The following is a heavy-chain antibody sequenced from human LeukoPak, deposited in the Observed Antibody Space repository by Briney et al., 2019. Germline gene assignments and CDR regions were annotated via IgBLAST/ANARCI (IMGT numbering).Heavy chain of an antibody. Sequence: GGSLSLSCAASGFSFCAYWMTWVRQAPGTALEWVANINPAGSETYYVDPVKGRFSISRDNAKNLVYLQMNSLRAEDTAVYHCARFGYVAAVDVWGQGTPVTVSS. D-gene: IGHD2-15*01. J-gene: IGHJ4*02. V-gene: IGHV3-7*01. CDR3: ARFGYVAAVDV. CDR1: GFSFCAYW. CDR2: INPAGSET.